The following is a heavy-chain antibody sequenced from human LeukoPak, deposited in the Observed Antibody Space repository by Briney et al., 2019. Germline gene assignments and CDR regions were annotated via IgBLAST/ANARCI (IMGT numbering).Heavy chain of an antibody. Sequence: SQTLSLTCTVSGGSISSGGYYWSWIRQPPGKGLEWIGYIYHSGSTYYNPSLKSRVTISVDTSKNQFSLKLSSVTAADTAVYYCASRRSGWYYFDYWGQGTLVTVSS. D-gene: IGHD6-19*01. CDR2: IYHSGST. V-gene: IGHV4-30-2*01. CDR1: GGSISSGGYY. J-gene: IGHJ4*02. CDR3: ASRRSGWYYFDY.